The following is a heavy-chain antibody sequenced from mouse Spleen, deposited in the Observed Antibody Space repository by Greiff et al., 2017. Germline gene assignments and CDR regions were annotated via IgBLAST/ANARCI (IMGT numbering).Heavy chain of an antibody. CDR1: GYTFTDYA. J-gene: IGHJ4*01. D-gene: IGHD1-1*02. CDR3: ARVVGRYYYAMDY. V-gene: IGHV1S137*01. Sequence: VHLVESGAELVRPGVSVKISCKGSGYTFTDYAMHWVKQSHAKSLEWIGVISTYYGDASYNQKFKGKATMTVDKSSSTAYMELARLTSEDSAVYYCARVVGRYYYAMDYWGQGTSVTVSS. CDR2: ISTYYGDA.